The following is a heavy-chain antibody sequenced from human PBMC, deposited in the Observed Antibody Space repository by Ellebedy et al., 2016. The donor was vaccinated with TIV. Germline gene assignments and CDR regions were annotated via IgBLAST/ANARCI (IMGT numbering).Heavy chain of an antibody. CDR3: AYYGSSGYLTVYFQH. J-gene: IGHJ1*01. D-gene: IGHD3-22*01. Sequence: SETLSLXXAVSGGSISSGNWWTWVRQPPGKGLEWIGEIYHSGSTNYNPSLKSRVTISVDKSKNQFSLKLSSVTAADTAVYYCAYYGSSGYLTVYFQHWGQGTLVTVSS. CDR2: IYHSGST. CDR1: GGSISSGNW. V-gene: IGHV4-4*02.